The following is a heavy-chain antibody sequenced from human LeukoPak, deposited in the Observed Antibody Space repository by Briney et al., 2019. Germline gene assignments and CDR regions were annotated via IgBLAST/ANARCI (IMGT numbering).Heavy chain of an antibody. Sequence: PGGSLRLSCAASGFIFSSYAMNWVRQAPGKGLEWVSYISSSGSTIYYADSVKGRFTISRDNAKNSLYLQMNSLRAEDTAVYYCARVNWAGSSGYYYGDDYWGQGTLVTVSS. CDR3: ARVNWAGSSGYYYGDDY. CDR2: ISSSGSTI. CDR1: GFIFSSYA. V-gene: IGHV3-48*03. J-gene: IGHJ4*02. D-gene: IGHD3-22*01.